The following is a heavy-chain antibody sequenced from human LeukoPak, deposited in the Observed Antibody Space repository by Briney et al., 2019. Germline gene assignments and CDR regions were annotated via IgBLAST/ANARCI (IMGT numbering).Heavy chain of an antibody. V-gene: IGHV3-23*01. D-gene: IGHD2-15*01. CDR2: ISGSGGST. CDR3: ARGYCSGGSCQIGFYYHGMGV. Sequence: GGSLRLSCAASGFTFSSYAMSWVRQAPGKGLEWVSGISGSGGSTYYADSVRGRFTISRDNSKNTLYLQMNSLRAEDTAVYYCARGYCSGGSCQIGFYYHGMGVWGKGTTVTVSS. J-gene: IGHJ6*04. CDR1: GFTFSSYA.